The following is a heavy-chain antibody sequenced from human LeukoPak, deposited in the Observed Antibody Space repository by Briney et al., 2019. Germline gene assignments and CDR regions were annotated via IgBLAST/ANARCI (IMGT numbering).Heavy chain of an antibody. CDR1: GFIFRNYA. CDR3: AKWGDYDILTGYYVSDC. Sequence: GASLRLSCAASGFIFRNYAMSWVRQAPGKGLEWVSAITGSGDTTYYADSVKGRFTISRDNSKNTLYVEMNTLRAADTAVYYCAKWGDYDILTGYYVSDCWGQGTLVTVS. D-gene: IGHD3-9*01. V-gene: IGHV3-23*01. J-gene: IGHJ4*02. CDR2: ITGSGDTT.